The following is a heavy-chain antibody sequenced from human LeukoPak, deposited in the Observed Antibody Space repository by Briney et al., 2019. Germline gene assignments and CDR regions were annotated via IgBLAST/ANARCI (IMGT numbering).Heavy chain of an antibody. CDR3: ARDFYMDV. CDR1: GFTFSSYW. Sequence: PGGSLRLSCAVSGFTFSSYWMSWVRQAPGKGLEWVANIKQDGSEKYYVDSVKGRFTISRDNAKNSLYLQMNSLRAEDTAVYYCARDFYMDVWGKGTTVTVSS. CDR2: IKQDGSEK. V-gene: IGHV3-7*01. J-gene: IGHJ6*03.